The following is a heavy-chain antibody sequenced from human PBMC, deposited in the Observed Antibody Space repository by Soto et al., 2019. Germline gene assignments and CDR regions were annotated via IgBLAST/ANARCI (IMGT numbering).Heavy chain of an antibody. Sequence: SETLSLTCTVSGGSISSSSYYWGWIRQPPGKGLEWIGSIYYSGSTYYNPSLKSRVTISVDTTKNLFSLNLTSVTAADTAVYYCPREIYKLEAGIRWFDPWGQGTLVTSPQ. CDR3: PREIYKLEAGIRWFDP. CDR2: IYYSGST. V-gene: IGHV4-39*02. J-gene: IGHJ5*02. D-gene: IGHD1-1*01. CDR1: GGSISSSSYY.